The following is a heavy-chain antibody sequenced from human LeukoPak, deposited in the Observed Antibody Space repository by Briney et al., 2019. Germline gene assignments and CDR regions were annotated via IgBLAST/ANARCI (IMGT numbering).Heavy chain of an antibody. Sequence: GGSLRLSCAASGFTFSNYAMHWVRQAPGKGLEWVAVLSYDGSDKYYADSVKGRFTISRDNSKNTLYLQMNSLRAEDTAVYYRARPYYDSSGYRFDYWGQGTLVTVSS. V-gene: IGHV3-30-3*01. J-gene: IGHJ4*02. CDR2: LSYDGSDK. CDR1: GFTFSNYA. CDR3: ARPYYDSSGYRFDY. D-gene: IGHD3-22*01.